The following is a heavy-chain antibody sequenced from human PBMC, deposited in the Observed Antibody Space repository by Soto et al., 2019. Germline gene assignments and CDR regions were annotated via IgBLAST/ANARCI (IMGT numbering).Heavy chain of an antibody. V-gene: IGHV4-61*01. D-gene: IGHD5-18*01. CDR3: ARDIRGYSRAFDY. J-gene: IGHJ4*02. Sequence: LTCTVSGGSVSIGSYYSSWIRQPPGKGLEWIGYIYSSGSTNYNPSLKSRVTISLDTSSNQFSLELTSVTAADTAIYYCARDIRGYSRAFDYWGQGTLVTVSS. CDR2: IYSSGST. CDR1: GGSVSIGSYY.